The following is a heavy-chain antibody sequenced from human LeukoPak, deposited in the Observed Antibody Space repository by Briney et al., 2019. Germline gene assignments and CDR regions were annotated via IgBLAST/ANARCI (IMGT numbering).Heavy chain of an antibody. V-gene: IGHV3-30-3*01. CDR3: ARVAYSYGYYDY. CDR1: GFTFSSYA. Sequence: PGRSLRLSCAASGFTFSSYAMHWVRQAPGKGLEWVAVISYDGSNKYYADSVKGRFTISRDNSKNTLYLQMNSLRAEDTAVYYCARVAYSYGYYDYWGQGTLVTVSS. CDR2: ISYDGSNK. D-gene: IGHD5-18*01. J-gene: IGHJ4*02.